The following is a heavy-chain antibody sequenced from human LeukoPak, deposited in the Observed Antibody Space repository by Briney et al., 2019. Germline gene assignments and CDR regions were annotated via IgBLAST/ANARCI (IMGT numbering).Heavy chain of an antibody. CDR1: GGTFSSYA. J-gene: IGHJ4*02. CDR2: ISAYNGNT. Sequence: ASVKVSCKASGGTFSSYAISWVRQAPGQGLEWMGWISAYNGNTNYAQKFQGRVTMTTDTSTSTAYMELRSLRSDDTAVYYCARARAGYEVKYWGQGTLVTVSS. CDR3: ARARAGYEVKY. V-gene: IGHV1-18*01. D-gene: IGHD6-13*01.